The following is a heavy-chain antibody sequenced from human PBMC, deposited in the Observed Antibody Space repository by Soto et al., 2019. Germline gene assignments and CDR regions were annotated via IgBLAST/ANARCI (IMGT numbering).Heavy chain of an antibody. CDR3: ARDLELDIVVVPAAMNY. D-gene: IGHD2-2*03. Sequence: GGSLRLSCAASGFTFSSYAMHWVRQAPGKGLEWVAVISYDGSNKYYADSVKGRFTISRDNSKNTLYLQMNSLRAEDTAVYYCARDLELDIVVVPAAMNYWGQGTLVTVS. V-gene: IGHV3-30-3*01. J-gene: IGHJ4*02. CDR1: GFTFSSYA. CDR2: ISYDGSNK.